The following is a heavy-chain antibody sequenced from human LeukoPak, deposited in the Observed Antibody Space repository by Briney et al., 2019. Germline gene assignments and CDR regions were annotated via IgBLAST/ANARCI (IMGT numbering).Heavy chain of an antibody. J-gene: IGHJ4*02. V-gene: IGHV4-61*02. CDR3: RGVRFGELFDY. CDR2: IYTSGST. D-gene: IGHD3-10*01. Sequence: SETLSLTCTVSGGSISSGGYYWSRLRQPAGKGLEWIGRIYTSGSTNYNPSLKSRVTMSVDTSKNQFSLQLSSVTAADTAVYYCRGVRFGELFDYWGQGTLVTVSS. CDR1: GGSISSGGYY.